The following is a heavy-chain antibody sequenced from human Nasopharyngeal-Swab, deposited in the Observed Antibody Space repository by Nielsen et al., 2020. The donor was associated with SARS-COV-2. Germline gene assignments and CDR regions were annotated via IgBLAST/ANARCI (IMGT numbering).Heavy chain of an antibody. V-gene: IGHV4-39*01. D-gene: IGHD6-19*01. Sequence: SETLSLTCTVSGASISSSIYYWGWIRQPPGKGLEWIGSIYYSGSTYYNPSLKSRVTISVDTSKDQFSLKLSSVAAADTAVYYCASRSGWFAYWGQGTLVTVSS. CDR3: ASRSGWFAY. CDR1: GASISSSIYY. CDR2: IYYSGST. J-gene: IGHJ5*01.